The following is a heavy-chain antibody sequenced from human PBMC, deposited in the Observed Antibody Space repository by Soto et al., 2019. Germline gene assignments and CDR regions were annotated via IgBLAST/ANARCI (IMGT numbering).Heavy chain of an antibody. J-gene: IGHJ5*02. V-gene: IGHV1-46*01. CDR3: ARGGYCSGGSCSNLFDP. CDR2: INPSGGIT. D-gene: IGHD2-15*01. Sequence: QVQLVQSGAEVKKPGASVKVSCKASGYTFTSYYMHWVRQAPGQGLEWMGIINPSGGITSYAQKSQGRVTMTRDTSTSTAYMELSSLRSEDTAVYYCARGGYCSGGSCSNLFDPWGQGTLVTVSS. CDR1: GYTFTSYY.